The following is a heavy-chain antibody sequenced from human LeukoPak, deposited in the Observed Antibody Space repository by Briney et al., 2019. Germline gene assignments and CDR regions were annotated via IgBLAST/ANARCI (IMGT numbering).Heavy chain of an antibody. J-gene: IGHJ4*02. CDR3: AKDRDCGDYYNHFDY. Sequence: PGGSLRLSCAASGFTFSSYAMSWVRQAPGKGLEWVSAISGSGGSTYYADSVKGRFTISRDNSKNTLYLQMNSLRAEDTAVYYCAKDRDCGDYYNHFDYWGQGTLVTVSS. CDR2: ISGSGGST. CDR1: GFTFSSYA. D-gene: IGHD4-17*01. V-gene: IGHV3-23*01.